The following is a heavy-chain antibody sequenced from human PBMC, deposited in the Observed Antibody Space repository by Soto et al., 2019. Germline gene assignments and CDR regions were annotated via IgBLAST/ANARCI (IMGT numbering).Heavy chain of an antibody. J-gene: IGHJ4*02. CDR2: IGSRGETYAT. V-gene: IGHV3-73*01. D-gene: IGHD3-10*01. CDR3: TTLWFGEFPDF. CDR1: GFTFGASA. Sequence: GGSLRLSCAASGFTFGASALQWVRQASGKGLEWLGRIGSRGETYATTYAASVKGRFTISRDDSKKTAYLQMNSLESEDTAVYYCTTLWFGEFPDFWGQGTLVTVSS.